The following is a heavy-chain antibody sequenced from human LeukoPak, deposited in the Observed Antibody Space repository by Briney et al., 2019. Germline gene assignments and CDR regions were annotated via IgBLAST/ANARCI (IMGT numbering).Heavy chain of an antibody. CDR2: ISGGST. CDR3: AKGPAKAYSSGWYGY. D-gene: IGHD6-19*01. CDR1: GFTVSSDE. J-gene: IGHJ4*02. Sequence: PGGSLRLSCAASGFTVSSDEMIWVRQGPGKGLEWVSSISGGSTIDADSGKGRFTISRGNSKNTVHLQMNSLRAEDTAVYYCAKGPAKAYSSGWYGYWGQGTLVTVSS. V-gene: IGHV3-38-3*01.